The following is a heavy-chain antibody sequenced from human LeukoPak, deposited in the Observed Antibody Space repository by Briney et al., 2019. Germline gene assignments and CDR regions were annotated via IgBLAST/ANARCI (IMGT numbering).Heavy chain of an antibody. J-gene: IGHJ4*02. CDR2: INPSGGST. V-gene: IGHV1-46*01. CDR1: GSTFTSYY. D-gene: IGHD2-21*02. CDR3: ARGSPAYCGGDCYLDF. Sequence: ASAKVSCKSSGSTFTSYYMHWVRQAPGQGLEWMGIINPSGGSTDYAQKFQGRVTMTRDTSTSTVYMEVSSLRSEDTAVYYCARGSPAYCGGDCYLDFWGQGTLVTVSS.